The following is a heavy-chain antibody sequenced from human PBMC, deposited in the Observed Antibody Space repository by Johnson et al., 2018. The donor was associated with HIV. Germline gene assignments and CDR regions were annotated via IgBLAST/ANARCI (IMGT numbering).Heavy chain of an antibody. CDR3: TTAELGWTGLGAFDI. CDR1: GFTFNIYT. CDR2: LSGSGVT. V-gene: IGHV3-23*04. J-gene: IGHJ3*02. D-gene: IGHD3/OR15-3a*01. Sequence: VQLVESGGGLVQSGGSLRLSCAASGFTFNIYTMSWVRQAPGQGLEWVSALSGSGVTDYADSVTGRFIISRDNAKTSLYLQLNSLRAEDTAVYYCTTAELGWTGLGAFDIWGQGTMVTVSS.